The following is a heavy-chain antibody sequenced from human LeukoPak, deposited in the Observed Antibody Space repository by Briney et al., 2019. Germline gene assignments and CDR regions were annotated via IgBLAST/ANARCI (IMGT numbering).Heavy chain of an antibody. CDR1: GGSISSYY. J-gene: IGHJ3*02. CDR2: IYYSGST. CDR3: ARDFAVYCSSTTCRGDDAFDI. Sequence: SETLSLTCTVSGGSISSYYWSWIRQPPGKGLEWIGYIYYSGSTNYNPSLKSRVTISVDTSKNQFSLKLSSVTAADTAVYYCARDFAVYCSSTTCRGDDAFDIWGQGTMVTVSS. D-gene: IGHD2-2*01. V-gene: IGHV4-59*12.